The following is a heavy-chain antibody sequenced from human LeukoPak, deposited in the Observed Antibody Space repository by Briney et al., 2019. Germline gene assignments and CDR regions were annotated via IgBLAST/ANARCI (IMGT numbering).Heavy chain of an antibody. CDR1: GYTFTSYG. CDR3: ARVVAATPGGYYYYYMDV. D-gene: IGHD2-15*01. Sequence: ASVKVSCKASGYTFTSYGISWVRQAPGQGLEWMGWISAYNGNTNYAQKLQGRVTMTTDTSTSTAYMELRSLRSDVTAVYYCARVVAATPGGYYYYYMDVWGKGTTVTVSS. V-gene: IGHV1-18*01. J-gene: IGHJ6*03. CDR2: ISAYNGNT.